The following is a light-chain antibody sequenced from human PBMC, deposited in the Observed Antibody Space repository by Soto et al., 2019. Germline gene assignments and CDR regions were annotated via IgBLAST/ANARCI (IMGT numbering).Light chain of an antibody. J-gene: IGKJ2*01. Sequence: EIVLTQSPATLSLSPGERATLSCRASQSVSSYFAWYQQKPGQAPSLLIYDASNRATGIPGRFSASGSGTDFTITISSLEPEDFAVYYCQQRSDWPYTFGQGTKLEIK. CDR2: DAS. CDR1: QSVSSY. CDR3: QQRSDWPYT. V-gene: IGKV3-11*01.